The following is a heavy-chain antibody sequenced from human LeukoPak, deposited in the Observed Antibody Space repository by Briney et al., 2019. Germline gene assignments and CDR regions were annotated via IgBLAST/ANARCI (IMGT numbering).Heavy chain of an antibody. CDR3: ARLTRYNAFDI. D-gene: IGHD1-14*01. Sequence: SNTLSLTCAVSGYAISSGYYSGCIRQPPGKGLEWIGSIYHSGSTYYNPSLKSRVTISVNTSKNQFSLKLSSVTAADTAVYYCARLTRYNAFDIWGQGTMVTVSS. V-gene: IGHV4-38-2*01. CDR2: IYHSGST. CDR1: GYAISSGYY. J-gene: IGHJ3*02.